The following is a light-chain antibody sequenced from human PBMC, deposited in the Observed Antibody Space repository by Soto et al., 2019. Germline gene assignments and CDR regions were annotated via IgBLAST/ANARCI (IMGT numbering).Light chain of an antibody. Sequence: QSALTQPRAVSGSPGQSVTISCTGTSSDVGGYNNVSWYQQYPGKAPKLMIFDVNKRPSGVPDRFSGSKSGNTASLTISGLQAYDEADYYCCSYALSGVFGTGTKLTVL. V-gene: IGLV2-11*01. CDR1: SSDVGGYNN. CDR3: CSYALSGV. J-gene: IGLJ1*01. CDR2: DVN.